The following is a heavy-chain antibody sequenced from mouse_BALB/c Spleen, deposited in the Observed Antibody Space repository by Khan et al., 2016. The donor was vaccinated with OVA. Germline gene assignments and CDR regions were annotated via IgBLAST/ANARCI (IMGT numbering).Heavy chain of an antibody. V-gene: IGHV3-2*02. J-gene: IGHJ3*02. CDR3: ARGRGY. CDR1: AYSITSDYS. D-gene: IGHD3-3*01. Sequence: EVQLQESGPGLVKPSQSLSLTCTVTAYSITSDYSWNWIRQFPGNRLEWMGYISYSGSTSYTPSLKSRISITRDTSKNQFFLQLNSVTAEDTATYYCARGRGYWGQGTLVTVSA. CDR2: ISYSGST.